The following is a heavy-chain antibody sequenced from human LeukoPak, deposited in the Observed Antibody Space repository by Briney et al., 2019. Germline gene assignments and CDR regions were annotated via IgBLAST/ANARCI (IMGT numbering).Heavy chain of an antibody. CDR3: ARAAAGTGGGFDF. CDR1: GGSFSGYY. Sequence: SETLSLTCAVSGGSFSGYYWTWIRQPPGKGLEWIGEINHSGSTNYNPSLKSRVTMSVDTSKNQFSLKLSSVTAADTAIYYCARAAAGTGGGFDFWGQGTLVTVSS. D-gene: IGHD6-13*01. J-gene: IGHJ4*02. V-gene: IGHV4-34*01. CDR2: INHSGST.